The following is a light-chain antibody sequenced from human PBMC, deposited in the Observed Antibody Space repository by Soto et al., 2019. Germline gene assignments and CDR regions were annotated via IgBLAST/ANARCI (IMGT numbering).Light chain of an antibody. V-gene: IGKV3D-15*01. Sequence: EIVMTQSPATLSVSPGERASLSCRASQSVSSNLAWYQQKPGQTPRLLISGASSRATGIPDRFRGGGSGTEFTLTISSLQSEDSAVYYCQQYHNLWTFGQGTKVDIK. J-gene: IGKJ1*01. CDR3: QQYHNLWT. CDR1: QSVSSN. CDR2: GAS.